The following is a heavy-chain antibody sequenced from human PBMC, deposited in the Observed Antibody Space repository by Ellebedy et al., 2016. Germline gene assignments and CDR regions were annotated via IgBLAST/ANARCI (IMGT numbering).Heavy chain of an antibody. CDR1: GFTFSSYS. CDR2: ISSSSSTI. J-gene: IGHJ6*02. V-gene: IGHV3-48*01. Sequence: GGSLRLXXAASGFTFSSYSMNWVRQAPGKGLEWVSYISSSSSTIYYADSVKGRFTISRDNSKNTLYLQMNSLRAEDTAVYYCAKDPLPMYYYYYGMDVWGQGTTVTVSS. CDR3: AKDPLPMYYYYYGMDV.